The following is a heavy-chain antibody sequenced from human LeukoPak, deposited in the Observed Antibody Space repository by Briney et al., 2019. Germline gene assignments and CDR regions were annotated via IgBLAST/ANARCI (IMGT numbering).Heavy chain of an antibody. CDR2: INPNSGGT. CDR3: ARVKPSGPKNAFDI. V-gene: IGHV1-2*02. J-gene: IGHJ3*02. D-gene: IGHD2-21*01. Sequence: ASVKVSCKASGYTFTGYYMHWVRQAPGQGLEWMGWINPNSGGTNYAQKFQGRVTMTRDTSISTAYMELSRLRSDDTAVYYCARVKPSGPKNAFDIWGQGTMATVSS. CDR1: GYTFTGYY.